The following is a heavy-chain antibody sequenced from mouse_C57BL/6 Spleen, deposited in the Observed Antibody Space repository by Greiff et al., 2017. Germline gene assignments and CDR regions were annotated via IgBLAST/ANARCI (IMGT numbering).Heavy chain of an antibody. CDR1: GFSLTSYG. D-gene: IGHD6-5*01. J-gene: IGHJ4*01. CDR3: ARKGGTTLYYYAMDY. Sequence: VKLVESGPGLVQPSQSLSITCTVSGFSLTSYGVHWVRQSPGKGLEWLGVIWSGGSTDYNAAFISRLSISKDNSKSQVFFKMNSLQADDTAIYYCARKGGTTLYYYAMDYWGQGTSVTVSS. V-gene: IGHV2-2*01. CDR2: IWSGGST.